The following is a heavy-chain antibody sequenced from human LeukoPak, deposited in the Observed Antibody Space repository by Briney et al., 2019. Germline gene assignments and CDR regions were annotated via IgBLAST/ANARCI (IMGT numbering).Heavy chain of an antibody. CDR3: AREVGATTSTDNWFDP. CDR1: GYTLTGYY. Sequence: ASVKVSCKASGYTLTGYYMHWVRQAPGQGLEWMGWINPNSGGTNYAQKFQGRVTMTRDTSISTAYMELSRLRSDDTAVYYCAREVGATTSTDNWFDPWGQGTLVTVSS. J-gene: IGHJ5*02. V-gene: IGHV1-2*02. D-gene: IGHD1-26*01. CDR2: INPNSGGT.